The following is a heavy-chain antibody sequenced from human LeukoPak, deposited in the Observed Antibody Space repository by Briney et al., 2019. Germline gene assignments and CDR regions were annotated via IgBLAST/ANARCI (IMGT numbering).Heavy chain of an antibody. D-gene: IGHD2-15*01. J-gene: IGHJ4*02. Sequence: GGSLRLSCAASGFTFSSYSMNWVRQAPGKGLEWVSSISSSSSYIYYADSVKGRFPIYKDNAKISLHLQMNRLRAEDTAVYYCARGVAATYFDYWGQGTLVTVSS. CDR3: ARGVAATYFDY. V-gene: IGHV3-21*01. CDR2: ISSSSSYI. CDR1: GFTFSSYS.